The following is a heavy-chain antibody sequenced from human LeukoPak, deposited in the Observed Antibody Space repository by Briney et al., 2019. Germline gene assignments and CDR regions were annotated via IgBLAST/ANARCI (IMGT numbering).Heavy chain of an antibody. CDR2: ISSSSSYI. Sequence: GGSLRLSCAASGFTFSSYWMQWVRQAPGKGLEWVSPISSSSSYIYYADSVKGRFTISRDNAKNSLYLQMNSLRAEDTAVYYCARADEYSSSWYYFDYWGQGTLVTVSS. J-gene: IGHJ4*02. CDR1: GFTFSSYW. D-gene: IGHD6-13*01. CDR3: ARADEYSSSWYYFDY. V-gene: IGHV3-21*01.